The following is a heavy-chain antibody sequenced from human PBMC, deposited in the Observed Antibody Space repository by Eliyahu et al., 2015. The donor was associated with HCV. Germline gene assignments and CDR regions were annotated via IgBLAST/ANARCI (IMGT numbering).Heavy chain of an antibody. V-gene: IGHV4-59*01. CDR2: IHYSGST. CDR1: GGSITTYY. Sequence: QVQLQESGPGLVKPSETLSLTCTVSGGSITTYYWSWIRQPPGKGLEWXGYIHYSGSTNYNPSLKSRVTISVDTSKNQFSLNLTSVTAADTAMYYCASGGGGIAVTGTGGWFDPWGQGTLVTVSS. CDR3: ASGGGGIAVTGTGGWFDP. J-gene: IGHJ5*02. D-gene: IGHD6-19*01.